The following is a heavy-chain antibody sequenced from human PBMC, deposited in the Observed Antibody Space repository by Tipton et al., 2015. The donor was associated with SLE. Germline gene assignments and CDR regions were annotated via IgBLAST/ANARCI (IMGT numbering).Heavy chain of an antibody. CDR3: AANLEWLPPEY. J-gene: IGHJ4*02. D-gene: IGHD3-3*01. CDR2: INPNSGGT. Sequence: QLVQSGAEVKKPGASVKVSCKASGYTFTGYYMHWVRQAPGQGLEWMGRINPNSGGTNYAQKFQGRVAMTRDTSITTAYMELSGLRSDDTAMYYCAANLEWLPPEYWGQGTLVTVSS. V-gene: IGHV1-2*06. CDR1: GYTFTGYY.